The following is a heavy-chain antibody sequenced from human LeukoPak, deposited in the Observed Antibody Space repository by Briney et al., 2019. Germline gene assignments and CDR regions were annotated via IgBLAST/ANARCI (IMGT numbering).Heavy chain of an antibody. CDR2: IIPIFGTA. D-gene: IGHD5-24*01. CDR3: ARDGDGYNYDYYFDY. V-gene: IGHV1-69*13. CDR1: GGTFSSYA. Sequence: ASVNVSFKASGGTFSSYAISWVRQAPGQGLEWMGGIIPIFGTANYAQKFQGRVTITADESTSTAYMELSSLRSEDTAVYYCARDGDGYNYDYYFDYWGQGTLVTVSS. J-gene: IGHJ4*02.